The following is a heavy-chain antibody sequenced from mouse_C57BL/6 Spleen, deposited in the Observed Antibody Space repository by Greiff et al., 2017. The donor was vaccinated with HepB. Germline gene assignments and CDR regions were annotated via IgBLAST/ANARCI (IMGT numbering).Heavy chain of an antibody. CDR3: ARERCDYDRDYYAMDY. V-gene: IGHV5-17*01. CDR2: ISSGSSTI. D-gene: IGHD2-4*01. Sequence: EVKVVESGGGLVKPGGSLKLSCAASGFTFSDYGMHWVRQAPEKGLEWVAYISSGSSTIYYADTVKGRFTISRDNAKNTLFLQMTCLRSEDTAMYYCARERCDYDRDYYAMDYWGQGTSVTVSS. J-gene: IGHJ4*01. CDR1: GFTFSDYG.